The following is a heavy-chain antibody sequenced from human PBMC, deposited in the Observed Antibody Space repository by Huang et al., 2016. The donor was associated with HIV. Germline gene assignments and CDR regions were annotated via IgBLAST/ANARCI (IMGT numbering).Heavy chain of an antibody. CDR1: GVTFSRYA. V-gene: IGHV3-23*01. J-gene: IGHJ4*02. D-gene: IGHD3-3*01. CDR2: ISSNGETS. Sequence: EVQLLESGGGLVRPGGSLRLSCAASGVTFSRYAMSWVRQDPGKGREWVSVISSNGETSDYTDSVKGRFTISRDNSKNTVSMQMHSLRVEDTAVYYCAKGRATILDRLDSWGQGTLVTVSS. CDR3: AKGRATILDRLDS.